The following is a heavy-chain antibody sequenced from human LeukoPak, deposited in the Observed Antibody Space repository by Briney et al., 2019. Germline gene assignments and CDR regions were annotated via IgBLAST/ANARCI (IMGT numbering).Heavy chain of an antibody. CDR2: IGGRDDRT. Sequence: GGSLRLSCAASGFTFTGHTMTWFRQAPGKGLEWVSIIGGRDDRTYYADFVEGRFTISRDNAKNSLYLQMNSLRVEDTAVYHCARGLASSNWPHWFDPWGQGTLVSVSS. J-gene: IGHJ5*02. D-gene: IGHD6-13*01. V-gene: IGHV3-23*01. CDR3: ARGLASSNWPHWFDP. CDR1: GFTFTGHT.